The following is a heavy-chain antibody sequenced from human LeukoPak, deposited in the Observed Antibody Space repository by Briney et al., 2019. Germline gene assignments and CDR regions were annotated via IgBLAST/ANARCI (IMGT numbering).Heavy chain of an antibody. CDR2: ISSSGSTI. CDR1: GFTFSSYE. J-gene: IGHJ4*02. V-gene: IGHV3-48*03. CDR3: AGGLTAAAYGGY. D-gene: IGHD2-2*01. Sequence: GGSLRLSCAASGFTFSSYEMNWVRQAPGKGLEWVSYISSSGSTIYYADSVKGRFTISRDNAKNSLYLQMNSLRAEDTAVYYCAGGLTAAAYGGYWGQGTLVTVSS.